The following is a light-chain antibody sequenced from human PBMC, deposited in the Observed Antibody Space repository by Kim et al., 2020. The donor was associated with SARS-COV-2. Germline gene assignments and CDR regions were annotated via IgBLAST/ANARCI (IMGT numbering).Light chain of an antibody. CDR3: SSYTSSTTRI. CDR1: CTDVHGYHY. CDR2: DIR. Sequence: GQSIPISCTVTCTDVHGYHYVSWYQQHPGQAPKLMIYDIRDRPSGVSNRFSGSTSGNTASLTISGLQPEDEAYYYCSSYTSSTTRIFGGGTQLTVL. J-gene: IGLJ2*01. V-gene: IGLV2-14*03.